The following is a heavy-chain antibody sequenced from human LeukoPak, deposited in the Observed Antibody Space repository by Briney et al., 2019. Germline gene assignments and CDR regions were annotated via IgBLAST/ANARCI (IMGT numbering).Heavy chain of an antibody. CDR3: ARDQGIFDY. V-gene: IGHV3-23*01. CDR2: ISGSGRST. J-gene: IGHJ4*02. Sequence: AVSLRPSCAASGFTFDNYAMSWVRHAPGRWLEWGSTISGSGRSTYYTDSVKGRFTISRDNSKYTLYLQMNSLRDEDSAVYYCARDQGIFDYWGQGTLVTVSS. CDR1: GFTFDNYA.